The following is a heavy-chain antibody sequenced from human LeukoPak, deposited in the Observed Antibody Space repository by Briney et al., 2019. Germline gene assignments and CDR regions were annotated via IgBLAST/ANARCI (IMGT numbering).Heavy chain of an antibody. Sequence: GASVKVSCKASGGTFSSYAISWVRQAPGQGLEWMGRIIPIFGTANYAQKFQGRVTITTDESTSTAYMELSSLRSEDTAVYYCARAGSDYYYCYMDVWGKGTTVTVSS. V-gene: IGHV1-69*05. CDR1: GGTFSSYA. D-gene: IGHD3-10*01. CDR2: IIPIFGTA. CDR3: ARAGSDYYYCYMDV. J-gene: IGHJ6*03.